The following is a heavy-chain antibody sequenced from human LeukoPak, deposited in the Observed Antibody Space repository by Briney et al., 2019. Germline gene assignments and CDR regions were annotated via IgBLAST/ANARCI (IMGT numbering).Heavy chain of an antibody. CDR2: IYSNGWT. Sequence: PSQTLSLTCIVSGGSISTDLYYWTWIRQPAGKGLEWIGRIYSNGWTDYNPPLKSRASISIDTSKNHFSLKMSLATAADTALYYCARGSGWNSFDPWGQGTLVTVSS. CDR3: ARGSGWNSFDP. CDR1: GGSISTDLYY. V-gene: IGHV4-61*02. J-gene: IGHJ5*02. D-gene: IGHD6-19*01.